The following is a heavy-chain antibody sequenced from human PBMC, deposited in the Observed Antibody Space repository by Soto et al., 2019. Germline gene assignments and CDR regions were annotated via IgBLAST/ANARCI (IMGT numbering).Heavy chain of an antibody. D-gene: IGHD6-13*01. J-gene: IGHJ3*02. CDR2: IKQDGSEK. Sequence: GGSLRLSCAASGFTFSSYWMSWVRQAPGKGLEWVANIKQDGSEKYYVDSVKGRFTISRDNAKNSLYLQMNSLRAEDTAVYYCARDPRSSSWYGDDAFDIWGQGTMVTVSS. CDR3: ARDPRSSSWYGDDAFDI. V-gene: IGHV3-7*01. CDR1: GFTFSSYW.